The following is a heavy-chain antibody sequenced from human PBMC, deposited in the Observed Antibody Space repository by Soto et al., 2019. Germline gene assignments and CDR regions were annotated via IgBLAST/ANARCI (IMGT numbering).Heavy chain of an antibody. CDR3: ARQDDYYDSSGYYLEGVYWFDP. Sequence: SETLSLTCTVSGGSISSSPYYWGWIRQPPGKGLEWIGNVYYSGTTYYKPSLKSRVTISVDTSKNQFSLKLTSVTAADTAVYNCARQDDYYDSSGYYLEGVYWFDPWGQGTLVTVSS. J-gene: IGHJ5*02. CDR2: VYYSGTT. V-gene: IGHV4-39*01. CDR1: GGSISSSPYY. D-gene: IGHD3-22*01.